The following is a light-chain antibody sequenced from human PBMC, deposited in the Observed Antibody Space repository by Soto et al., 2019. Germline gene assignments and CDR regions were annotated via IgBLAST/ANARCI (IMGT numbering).Light chain of an antibody. CDR1: QDIAIY. J-gene: IGKJ1*01. V-gene: IGKV1-39*01. CDR2: AAS. Sequence: IQLTQSPSSLSASVGDRVTITCRASQDIAIYLAWYQQKPGEAPKLLIYAASTLHGGVPSRFSGSGSGTDFTLTISSLQPEDFATYYCQQSYSTPRTFGQGTKVDIK. CDR3: QQSYSTPRT.